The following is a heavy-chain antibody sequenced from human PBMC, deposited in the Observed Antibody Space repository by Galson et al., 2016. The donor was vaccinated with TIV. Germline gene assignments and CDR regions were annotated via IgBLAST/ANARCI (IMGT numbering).Heavy chain of an antibody. CDR2: ISSGGTT. V-gene: IGHV3-66*02. CDR1: TFNIKDNY. D-gene: IGHD2-21*01. Sequence: SLRLSCAASTFNIKDNYMTWVRQAPGKGLEWVSIISSGGTTNYADSVKGRFTIGRDESKNTLYLEMNNLRLEDTAVYYFARDRRHCGNECFLYYYYGMDVWGRGTTVTVSS. CDR3: ARDRRHCGNECFLYYYYGMDV. J-gene: IGHJ6*02.